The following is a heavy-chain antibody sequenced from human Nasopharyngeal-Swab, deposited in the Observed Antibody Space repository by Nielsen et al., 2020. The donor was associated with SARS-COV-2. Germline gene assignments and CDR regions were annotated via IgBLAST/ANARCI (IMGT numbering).Heavy chain of an antibody. V-gene: IGHV3-7*01. J-gene: IGHJ4*02. CDR3: ARVHLVIVPATFDY. Sequence: GESLKISCAASGFTISTNYMSWVRQAPGKGLEWVANIKYDGSEKYYVDSVRGRFTISRDNAKNTVYLQMNSLRAEDTAVYYCARVHLVIVPATFDYWGQGTLVTVSS. CDR1: GFTISTNY. CDR2: IKYDGSEK. D-gene: IGHD2-2*01.